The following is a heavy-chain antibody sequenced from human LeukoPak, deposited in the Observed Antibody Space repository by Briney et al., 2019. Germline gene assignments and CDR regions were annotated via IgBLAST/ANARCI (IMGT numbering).Heavy chain of an antibody. CDR2: INPNSGGT. J-gene: IGHJ4*02. D-gene: IGHD4-23*01. CDR1: GYTFTGYY. CDR3: ARVLNYGGKVYYFDY. Sequence: ASVKVSCKASGYTFTGYYTHWLRQAPGQGLEWMGRINPNSGGTNYAQKFQGRVTMTRDTSISTAYMELSRLRSDDTAVYYCARVLNYGGKVYYFDYWGQGTLVTVSS. V-gene: IGHV1-2*06.